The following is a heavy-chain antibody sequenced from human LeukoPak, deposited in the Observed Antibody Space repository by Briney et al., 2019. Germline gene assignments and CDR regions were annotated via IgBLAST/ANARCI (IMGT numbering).Heavy chain of an antibody. V-gene: IGHV4-38-2*02. D-gene: IGHD1-7*01. CDR2: IFHSGST. J-gene: IGHJ5*02. Sequence: SETLSLTCTVSGYSISSGYCWGWIRQPPGKGLEWIASIFHSGSTYSNPSLKSRVTISVDTSNNHFSLKLSSVTAADTAVYYCARSPELRSWFDPWGQGTLVTVSS. CDR1: GYSISSGYC. CDR3: ARSPELRSWFDP.